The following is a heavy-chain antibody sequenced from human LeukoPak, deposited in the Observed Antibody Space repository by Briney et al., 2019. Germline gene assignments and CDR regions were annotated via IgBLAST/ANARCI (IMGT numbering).Heavy chain of an antibody. CDR3: AIEVDSGTYQLDY. V-gene: IGHV1-2*04. D-gene: IGHD1-26*01. CDR2: INPNSGGT. Sequence: ASVKVSCKASGYTFTGYYMHWVRQAPGQGLEWMGWINPNSGGTNYAQKFQGWVTMTRDTSISTAYMELSSLRSEDTAVYYCAIEVDSGTYQLDYWGQGTLVTVSS. J-gene: IGHJ4*02. CDR1: GYTFTGYY.